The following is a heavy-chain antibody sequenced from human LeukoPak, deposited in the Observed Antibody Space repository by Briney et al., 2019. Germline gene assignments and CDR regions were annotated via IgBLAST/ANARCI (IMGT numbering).Heavy chain of an antibody. CDR2: IYTSGST. Sequence: SETLSLTCTVSGGSISSGSYYWSWIRQPAGKGLEWIGRIYTSGSTNYNPSLKSRVTISVDTSKNQFSLKLSSVTAADTAVYYCARKYYDFWSGYYSAFDIWGQGTMVTVSS. V-gene: IGHV4-61*02. J-gene: IGHJ3*02. CDR1: GGSISSGSYY. D-gene: IGHD3-3*01. CDR3: ARKYYDFWSGYYSAFDI.